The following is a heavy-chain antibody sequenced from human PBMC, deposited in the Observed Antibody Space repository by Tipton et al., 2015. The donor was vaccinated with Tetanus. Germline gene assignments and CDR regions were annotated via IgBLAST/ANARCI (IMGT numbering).Heavy chain of an antibody. CDR1: GFIFSSYG. V-gene: IGHV3-33*01. J-gene: IGHJ4*02. D-gene: IGHD2-15*01. CDR2: SWYDGTGK. Sequence: SLRLSCAASGFIFSSYGIHWVRQAPGKGLEWVAVSWYDGTGKYYADSVKGRFTISRDNSKNTLYLQMNSLRAEDTAVYYGAREADCSGGSCFSGDFDNWGQGTQVTVSS. CDR3: AREADCSGGSCFSGDFDN.